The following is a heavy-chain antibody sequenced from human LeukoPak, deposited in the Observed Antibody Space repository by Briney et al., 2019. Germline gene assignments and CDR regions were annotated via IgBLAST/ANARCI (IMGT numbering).Heavy chain of an antibody. CDR2: IYPGDSDT. CDR3: ASSVSQTRFDY. Sequence: GESLQISCKGSGYSFTSYWIGWVRQMPGKGLEWMGIIYPGDSDTRYSPSFQGQVTISADKSINTAYLQWSSLKASDTAMHYCASSVSQTRFDYWGQGTQVTASS. D-gene: IGHD1/OR15-1a*01. CDR1: GYSFTSYW. V-gene: IGHV5-51*01. J-gene: IGHJ4*02.